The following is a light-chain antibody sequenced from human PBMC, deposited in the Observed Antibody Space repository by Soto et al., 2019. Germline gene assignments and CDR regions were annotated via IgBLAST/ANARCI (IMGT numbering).Light chain of an antibody. CDR1: QRVGIN. V-gene: IGKV3-11*01. CDR2: DAS. CDR3: QQRSNWTWT. J-gene: IGKJ1*01. Sequence: DIVMTQSPATLSVSPGETATLSCRASQRVGINLAWYQQKPGQAPRLLIYDASNRATGIPARVSGSGSGTDFTLTISSLEPEDFAVYYGQQRSNWTWTFGQGTKVDIK.